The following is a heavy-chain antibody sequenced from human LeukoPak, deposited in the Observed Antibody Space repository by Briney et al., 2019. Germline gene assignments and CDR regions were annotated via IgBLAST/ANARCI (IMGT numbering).Heavy chain of an antibody. CDR2: INHSGST. J-gene: IGHJ5*02. V-gene: IGHV4-34*01. CDR1: GGSFSGYY. D-gene: IGHD2-15*01. CDR3: ARDGIVVVDRWFDP. Sequence: SETLSLTCAVYGGSFSGYYWSWIRQHPGKGLEWIGEINHSGSTNYNPSLKSRVTISVDTSKNQFSLKLSSVTAADTAVYYCARDGIVVVDRWFDPWGQGTLVTVSS.